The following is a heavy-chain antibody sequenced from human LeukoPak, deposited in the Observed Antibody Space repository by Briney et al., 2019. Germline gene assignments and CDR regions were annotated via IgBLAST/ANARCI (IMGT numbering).Heavy chain of an antibody. J-gene: IGHJ6*02. D-gene: IGHD3-22*01. CDR2: INHSGST. CDR1: GGSFSSYY. CDR3: ARHAPTRDSSGYYPYYYYGMDV. Sequence: SETLSLTCAVYGGSFSSYYWSWIRQPPGKGLEWIGEINHSGSTNYNPSLKSRVTISVDTSKNQFSLKLSSVTAADTAVYYCARHAPTRDSSGYYPYYYYGMDVWGQGTTVTVSS. V-gene: IGHV4-34*01.